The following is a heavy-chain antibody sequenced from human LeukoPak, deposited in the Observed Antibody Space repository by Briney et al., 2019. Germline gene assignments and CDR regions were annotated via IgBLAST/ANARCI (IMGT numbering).Heavy chain of an antibody. CDR3: ARAPTSTYFYSSGSYYGEGFDY. Sequence: PSETLSLTCAVYGGSLRGHYWTWVRQSPGKGLEWIGEINQSGNTNDNPSLKGRVTISVDTSENQFSLKLTSVTAADTAVYYCARAPTSTYFYSSGSYYGEGFDYWGQGTLVTVSS. CDR1: GGSLRGHY. J-gene: IGHJ4*02. D-gene: IGHD3-10*01. V-gene: IGHV4-34*01. CDR2: INQSGNT.